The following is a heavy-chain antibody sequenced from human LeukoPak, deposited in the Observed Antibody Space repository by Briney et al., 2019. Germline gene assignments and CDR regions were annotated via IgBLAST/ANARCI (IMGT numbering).Heavy chain of an antibody. CDR2: IIPILGIA. Sequence: ASVKVSCKASGGIFSSYTISWVRQAPGQGLEWMGRIIPILGIANYAQKFQGRVTITADKSTSTAYMELSSLRSEDTAVYYCAREEEIVVVPAAIWFDPWGQGTLVTVSS. CDR3: AREEEIVVVPAAIWFDP. CDR1: GGIFSSYT. V-gene: IGHV1-69*04. D-gene: IGHD2-2*02. J-gene: IGHJ5*02.